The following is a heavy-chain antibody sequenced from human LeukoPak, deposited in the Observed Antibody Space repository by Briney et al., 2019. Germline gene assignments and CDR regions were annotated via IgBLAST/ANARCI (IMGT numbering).Heavy chain of an antibody. V-gene: IGHV3-15*01. CDR2: IKSNADGGTT. CDR3: STDDGYFDY. CDR1: RFTFSNYW. J-gene: IGHJ4*02. Sequence: GGSLRLSCAASRFTFSNYWMSWVRQAPGKGLEWVGRIKSNADGGTTDYAAPVKGRFIILRDDSENTLYLQMNSLKTEDTAVYYCSTDDGYFDYWGQGTLV.